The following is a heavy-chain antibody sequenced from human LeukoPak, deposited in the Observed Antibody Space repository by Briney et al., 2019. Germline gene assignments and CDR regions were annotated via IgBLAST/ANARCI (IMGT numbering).Heavy chain of an antibody. V-gene: IGHV3-21*01. Sequence: PGGSLRLSCAASGFTFSRYSMNWVRQAPGKGLEWVSSISSSSSYIYYADSVKGRFTISRDNAKNSLYLQMNSLRAEDTAVYYCAREDDFWSGPIYYYYYMDVWGKGTTVTVSS. J-gene: IGHJ6*03. CDR2: ISSSSSYI. CDR1: GFTFSRYS. D-gene: IGHD3-3*01. CDR3: AREDDFWSGPIYYYYYMDV.